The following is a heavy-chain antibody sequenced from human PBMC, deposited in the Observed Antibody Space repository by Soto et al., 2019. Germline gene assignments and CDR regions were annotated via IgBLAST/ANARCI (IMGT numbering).Heavy chain of an antibody. CDR3: ARALSSSWYFYYYYMDV. D-gene: IGHD6-13*01. Sequence: GGSLRLSCAASGFTFSSYWMSWVRQAPGKGLEWVANIKQDGSEKYYVDSVKGRLTISRDNAKNSLYLQMNSLRAEDTAVYYCARALSSSWYFYYYYMDVWGKGTTVTVSS. CDR1: GFTFSSYW. V-gene: IGHV3-7*01. CDR2: IKQDGSEK. J-gene: IGHJ6*03.